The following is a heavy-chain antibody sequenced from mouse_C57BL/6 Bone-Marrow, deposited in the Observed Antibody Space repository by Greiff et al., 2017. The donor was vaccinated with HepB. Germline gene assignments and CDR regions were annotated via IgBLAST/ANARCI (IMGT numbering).Heavy chain of an antibody. CDR1: GFTFSDYG. CDR2: ISNLAYSI. V-gene: IGHV5-15*04. CDR3: ARLGDGYYDWYFDV. D-gene: IGHD2-3*01. J-gene: IGHJ1*03. Sequence: EVMLVESGGGLVQPGGSLKLSCAASGFTFSDYGMAWVRQAPRKGTEWVAFISNLAYSIYYADTVTGRFTISRENAKNTLYLEMSSLRSEDTAMYYCARLGDGYYDWYFDVWGTGTTVTVSS.